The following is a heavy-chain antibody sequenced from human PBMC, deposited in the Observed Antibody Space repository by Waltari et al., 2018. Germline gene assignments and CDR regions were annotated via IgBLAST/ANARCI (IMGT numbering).Heavy chain of an antibody. Sequence: EEQLVESGGGLVQPGGSLRLSCEGSGITFRNYWMSWVRQAPGKGLEWVANIRRDGSQANYVDSVKGRFTISRDNAKKSLYLQMNSLRAEDTGVYYCARESTASNEGVWGQGTLVTVSS. D-gene: IGHD4-17*01. CDR2: IRRDGSQA. V-gene: IGHV3-7*01. CDR3: ARESTASNEGV. CDR1: GITFRNYW. J-gene: IGHJ4*02.